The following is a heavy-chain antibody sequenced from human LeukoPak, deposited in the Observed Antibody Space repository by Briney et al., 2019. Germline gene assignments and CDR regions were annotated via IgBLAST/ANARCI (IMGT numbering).Heavy chain of an antibody. CDR3: ATPPREHSY. Sequence: PGGSLRLSCAASGFTFSSYALHWVRQAPGKGLEWVAVISYDGSNKYYADSVKGRFTISRDNSKNTLYLQMNSLRAEDTAVYYCATPPREHSYWGQGTLVTVS. CDR2: ISYDGSNK. D-gene: IGHD1/OR15-1a*01. J-gene: IGHJ4*02. CDR1: GFTFSSYA. V-gene: IGHV3-30-3*01.